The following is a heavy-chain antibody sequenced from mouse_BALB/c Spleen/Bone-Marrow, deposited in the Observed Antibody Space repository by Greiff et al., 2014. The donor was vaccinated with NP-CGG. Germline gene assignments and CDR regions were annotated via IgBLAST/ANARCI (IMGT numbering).Heavy chain of an antibody. D-gene: IGHD2-14*01. CDR3: ARDRGVQGYAMDY. CDR2: ISDGGSYT. V-gene: IGHV5-4*02. CDR1: GFTFSGYY. Sequence: EVKLVESGGGLVKPGGSLKLSCAASGFTFSGYYMYWVRQTPEKRLEWVATISDGGSYTYYPDSVEGRFTISRDIAKNNLYLQMSSLKSEDTAMYYCARDRGVQGYAMDYWGQGTSVTVSS. J-gene: IGHJ4*01.